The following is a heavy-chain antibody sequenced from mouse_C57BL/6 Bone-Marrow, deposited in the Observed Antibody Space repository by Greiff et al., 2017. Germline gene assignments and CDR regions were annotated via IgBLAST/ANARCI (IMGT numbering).Heavy chain of an antibody. Sequence: QVQLQQSGAELVRPGTSVKVSCKASGYAFTNYLIEWVKQRPGQGLEWIGVINPGSGGTNYNEKFKGKATLTADKSSSTAYMQLSSLTSEDSAVYFCARGDAKGADWGQGTLVTVSA. CDR2: INPGSGGT. J-gene: IGHJ3*01. CDR1: GYAFTNYL. V-gene: IGHV1-54*01. CDR3: ARGDAKGAD.